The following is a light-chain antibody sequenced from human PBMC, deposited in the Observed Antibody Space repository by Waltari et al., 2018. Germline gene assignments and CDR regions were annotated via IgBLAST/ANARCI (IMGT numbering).Light chain of an antibody. J-gene: IGLJ3*02. Sequence: QSVLTQPPSASGAPGQRVTISCSGSSSNIGSNTVDWYQQLPGTAPKLLIYRVNQRPSGVPDRFSGSKSGTSASLAISGLQSDDEADYYCAAWDDSLNGLFGGGTKLTVL. V-gene: IGLV1-44*01. CDR2: RVN. CDR3: AAWDDSLNGL. CDR1: SSNIGSNT.